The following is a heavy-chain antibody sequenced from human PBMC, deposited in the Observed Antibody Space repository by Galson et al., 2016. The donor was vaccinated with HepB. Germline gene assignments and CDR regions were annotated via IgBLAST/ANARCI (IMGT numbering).Heavy chain of an antibody. Sequence: QSGAEVKKPGESLKISCKASEDSFTGYWIGWVRQMPGKGLDWMGVIYPGDSDTRYNPSFQGQVTISVDTSVSTAYLEWSSLKASDTAVYYCVRRAPRPAYFYFDFWGRGTVVTFSS. CDR2: IYPGDSDT. V-gene: IGHV5-51*01. CDR3: VRRAPRPAYFYFDF. CDR1: EDSFTGYW. J-gene: IGHJ2*01. D-gene: IGHD6-6*01.